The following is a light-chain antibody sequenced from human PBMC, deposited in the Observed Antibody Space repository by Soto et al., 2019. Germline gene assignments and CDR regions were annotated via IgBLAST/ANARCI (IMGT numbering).Light chain of an antibody. J-gene: IGKJ2*01. CDR1: QSLAYSDGNTY. Sequence: DVVMTQSPLSLPVTLGQPASISFRSSQSLAYSDGNTYLNWFQQRPGQSPSRLIHKVSNRDSGVLVRFRRSRSCTDVPLIINRVESEAVGVYYQMQGTHYHPYTFGQGTNMQIK. CDR2: KVS. V-gene: IGKV2-30*01. CDR3: MQGTHYHPYT.